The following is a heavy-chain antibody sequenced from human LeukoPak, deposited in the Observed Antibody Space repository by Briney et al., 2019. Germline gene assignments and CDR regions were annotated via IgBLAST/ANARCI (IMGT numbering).Heavy chain of an antibody. V-gene: IGHV4-39*07. CDR3: ARVVGAGYCTSTSCYFDY. J-gene: IGHJ4*02. Sequence: SETLSLTCTVSGGSISSSNYFWGWIRQPPGKGLEWTGSMYYSGRTYYNPSLKSRVTISVDTSKNQFSLKLSSVTAADTAVYYCARVVGAGYCTSTSCYFDYWGQGTLVTVSS. D-gene: IGHD2-2*01. CDR2: MYYSGRT. CDR1: GGSISSSNYF.